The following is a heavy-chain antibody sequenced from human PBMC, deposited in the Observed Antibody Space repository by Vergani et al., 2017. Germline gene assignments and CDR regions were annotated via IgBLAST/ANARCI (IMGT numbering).Heavy chain of an antibody. CDR1: GFSLSNARMG. V-gene: IGHV2-26*01. J-gene: IGHJ5*02. CDR2: IFSNDEK. Sequence: QVTLKESGPVLVKPTETLTLTCTVSGFSLSNARMGVSWIRQPPGKALEWLAHIFSNDEKSYSTSLKSRLTISKDTSKSQVVLTMTNMDPVDTATYYCARIKTHYYDFWSSGNWFDPWGQGTLVTVSS. D-gene: IGHD3-3*01. CDR3: ARIKTHYYDFWSSGNWFDP.